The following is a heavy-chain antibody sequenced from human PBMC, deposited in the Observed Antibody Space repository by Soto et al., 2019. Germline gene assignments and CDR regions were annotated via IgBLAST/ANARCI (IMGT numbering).Heavy chain of an antibody. CDR2: ITSTSMYI. CDR3: AREPTRGWTRGLYYFDQ. J-gene: IGHJ4*02. V-gene: IGHV3-21*02. CDR1: GFTFNNYA. D-gene: IGHD6-19*01. Sequence: EVQLVESGGGLVKPGGSLILSSAASGFTFNNYAMSWVRQSPEKGLEWVASITSTSMYIYSSDSMKGRFIISRDNDKNSLYLQMNSLRAEDTAVYYCAREPTRGWTRGLYYFDQWGQGTLVTVSS.